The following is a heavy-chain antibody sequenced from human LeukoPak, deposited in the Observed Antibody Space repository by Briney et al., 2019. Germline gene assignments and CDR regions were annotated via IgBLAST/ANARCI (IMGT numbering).Heavy chain of an antibody. V-gene: IGHV5-51*01. J-gene: IGHJ4*02. D-gene: IGHD5-18*01. CDR1: GFDFTAYG. Sequence: GESLRISCKCSGFDFTAYGIAWVRQMPGKGLEWMGNISPGASNGTYSPSFQGQVTMSTDKSITTVYLQWSSLTASDTAMYYCARHFHSAWFGFWGQGSLVTVSS. CDR2: ISPGASNG. CDR3: ARHFHSAWFGF.